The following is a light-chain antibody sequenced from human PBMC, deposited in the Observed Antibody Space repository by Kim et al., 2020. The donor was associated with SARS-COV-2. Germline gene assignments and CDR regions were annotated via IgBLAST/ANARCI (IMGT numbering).Light chain of an antibody. CDR2: SAS. J-gene: IGKJ1*01. CDR3: QKYGSARWT. CDR1: QSVSSTN. V-gene: IGKV3-20*01. Sequence: EIVLTQSPGTVSLSPGERATLSCRASQSVSSTNLAWYQQKPGQAPRLLIYSASSRATGIPDRFSGSGSGTDFTLTINRLEPEDVAVYYCQKYGSARWTFGQGTKVDIK.